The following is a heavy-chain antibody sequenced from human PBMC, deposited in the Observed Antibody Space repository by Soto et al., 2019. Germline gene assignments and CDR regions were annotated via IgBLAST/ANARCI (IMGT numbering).Heavy chain of an antibody. CDR1: GGSISSGDYY. CDR3: ARDQPYYGSGRPGNWFDP. CDR2: IYYSGST. V-gene: IGHV4-30-4*01. J-gene: IGHJ5*02. Sequence: PSETLSLTCTVSGGSISSGDYYWSWIRQPPGKGLEWIGYIYYSGSTYYNPSLKSRVTISVDTSKNQFSLKLSSVTAADTAVYYCARDQPYYGSGRPGNWFDPWGQGTLVTVSS. D-gene: IGHD3-10*01.